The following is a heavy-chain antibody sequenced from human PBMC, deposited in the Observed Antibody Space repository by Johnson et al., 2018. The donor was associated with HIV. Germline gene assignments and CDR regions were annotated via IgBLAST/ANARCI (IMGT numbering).Heavy chain of an antibody. V-gene: IGHV3-33*05. CDR3: AKDLFTEREDDVFDI. CDR2: ISYDGSNK. Sequence: QVQLVESGGGVVQPGGSLRLSCAASGFTFSSYGMHLVRQAPGKGLEWVALISYDGSNKYYADSVKGRLTISRDNSKNTLYLQMNSLRAEDTAVYYCAKDLFTEREDDVFDIWGQGTMVAVSS. CDR1: GFTFSSYG. D-gene: IGHD1-26*01. J-gene: IGHJ3*02.